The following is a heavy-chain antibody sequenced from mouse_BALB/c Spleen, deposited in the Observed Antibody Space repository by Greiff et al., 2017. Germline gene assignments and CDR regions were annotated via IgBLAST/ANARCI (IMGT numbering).Heavy chain of an antibody. J-gene: IGHJ4*01. CDR3: ARGGYSYAMDY. D-gene: IGHD2-3*01. CDR2: IRNKANGYTT. V-gene: IGHV7-3*02. Sequence: EVKVVESGGGLVQPGGSLRLSCATSGFTFTDYYMSWVRQPPGKALEWLGFIRNKANGYTTEYSASVKGRFTISRDNSQSILYLQMNTLRAEDSATYYCARGGYSYAMDYWGQGTSVTVSS. CDR1: GFTFTDYY.